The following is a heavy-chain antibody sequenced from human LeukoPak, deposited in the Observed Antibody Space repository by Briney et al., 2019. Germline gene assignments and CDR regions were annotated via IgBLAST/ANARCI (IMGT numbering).Heavy chain of an antibody. D-gene: IGHD2-2*01. CDR1: GYTLTELS. J-gene: IGHJ6*03. V-gene: IGHV1-24*01. Sequence: ASVKLSCKVSGYTLTELSMHWVRQAPGKGLEWMGGFDPEDGETIYAQKFQGRVTMTEDTSTDTAYMELSSLRSEDTAVYYCATVDCSRTSCYPPYYYYYMDVWGKGTTVTVSS. CDR2: FDPEDGET. CDR3: ATVDCSRTSCYPPYYYYYMDV.